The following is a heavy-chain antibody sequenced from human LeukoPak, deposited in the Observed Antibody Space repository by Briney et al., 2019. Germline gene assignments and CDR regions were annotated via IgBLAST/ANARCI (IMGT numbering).Heavy chain of an antibody. J-gene: IGHJ4*02. CDR3: AKDRYSGLNTIDY. D-gene: IGHD6-13*01. Sequence: GGSLRLSCTASGFTFSSYAMSWVRQAPGKGLEWVSAISGSGGSTYYADSVKGRFTISRDNSKSTLYLQMNSLRAEDTAVYYCAKDRYSGLNTIDYWGQGTLVTVSS. CDR2: ISGSGGST. V-gene: IGHV3-23*01. CDR1: GFTFSSYA.